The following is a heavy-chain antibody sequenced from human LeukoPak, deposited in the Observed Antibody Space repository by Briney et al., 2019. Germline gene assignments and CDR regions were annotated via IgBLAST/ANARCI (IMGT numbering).Heavy chain of an antibody. CDR3: ARAGYYYDSSDLYYYYGMDV. V-gene: IGHV1-2*02. J-gene: IGHJ6*02. D-gene: IGHD3-22*01. CDR1: GYTFTGYY. CDR2: INPNSGGT. Sequence: ASVKVPCKASGYTFTGYYMHWVRQAPGQGLEWMGWINPNSGGTNYAQKFQGRVTMTRDTSISTAYMELSRLRSDDTAVYYCARAGYYYDSSDLYYYYGMDVWGQGTTVTVSS.